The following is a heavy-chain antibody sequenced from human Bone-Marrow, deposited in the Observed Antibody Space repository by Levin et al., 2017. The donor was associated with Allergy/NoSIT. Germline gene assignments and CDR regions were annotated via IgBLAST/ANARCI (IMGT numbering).Heavy chain of an antibody. CDR2: ISSSGSTI. CDR1: GFTFSSYE. D-gene: IGHD2-2*01. Sequence: GGSLRLSCAASGFTFSSYEMNWVRQAPGKGLEWVSYISSSGSTIYYADSVKGRFTISRDNAKNSLYLQMNSLRAEDTAVYYCARDCSSTSCQDAAEYYYYGMDVWGQGTTVTVSS. V-gene: IGHV3-48*03. J-gene: IGHJ6*02. CDR3: ARDCSSTSCQDAAEYYYYGMDV.